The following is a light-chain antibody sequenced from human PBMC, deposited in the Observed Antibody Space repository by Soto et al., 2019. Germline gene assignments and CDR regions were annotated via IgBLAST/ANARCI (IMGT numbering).Light chain of an antibody. CDR3: QQYRNGSPLT. CDR2: AAA. CDR1: QRVVSA. Sequence: EIVRAQSPATLSVSPGETDTLSCRASQRVVSAVAWYQHNHGQAPRLRLVAAAIRATGAPGRFTCGGSGTEFTLTLSSIQLEPYAFDFYQQYRNGSPLTFGGGTTVEIK. J-gene: IGKJ4*01. V-gene: IGKV3-15*01.